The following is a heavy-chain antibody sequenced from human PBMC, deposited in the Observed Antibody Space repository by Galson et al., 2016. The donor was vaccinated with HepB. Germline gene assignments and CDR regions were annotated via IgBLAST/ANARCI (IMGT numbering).Heavy chain of an antibody. CDR2: ISGSGTTT. Sequence: SLRLSCAASGFPFTTSALNWVRQAPGKGLQWVSFISGSGTTTFYTDSVKGRFTISRDSSLYLQMNSLRVEDTAVYYCASQGYCGGDCYKGLGAFDIWGPGTMVTVSS. CDR1: GFPFTTSA. CDR3: ASQGYCGGDCYKGLGAFDI. V-gene: IGHV3-23*01. J-gene: IGHJ3*02. D-gene: IGHD2-21*02.